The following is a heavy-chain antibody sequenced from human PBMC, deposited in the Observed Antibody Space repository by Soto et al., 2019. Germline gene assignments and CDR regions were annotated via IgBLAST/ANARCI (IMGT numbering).Heavy chain of an antibody. Sequence: PSETLSLTCSVSGGSISSGYYYWSWIRQPPGKGLEWIGNIYYSGNTYYNPSLKSRLIISIDTSKNQFSLKVGSVTAADTAVYYCAREKRYVLWGRDAFDIWGQGTMVTVSS. CDR3: AREKRYVLWGRDAFDI. D-gene: IGHD3-16*01. CDR1: GGSISSGYYY. CDR2: IYYSGNT. J-gene: IGHJ3*02. V-gene: IGHV4-30-4*01.